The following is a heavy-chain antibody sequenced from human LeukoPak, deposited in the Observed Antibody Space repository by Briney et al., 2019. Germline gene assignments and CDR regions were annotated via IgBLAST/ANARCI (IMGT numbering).Heavy chain of an antibody. CDR1: GFTFSSYN. CDR3: ARGSSSSDHLDY. CDR2: ISASSTTI. Sequence: GGSLRLSCAASGFTFSSYNMNWVRQAPGKGLEWVSYISASSTTIYYADSVKGRLTISRDNAKNSLYLQMNSLRDEDTAVYYCARGSSSSDHLDYWGQGTLVTVSS. J-gene: IGHJ4*02. V-gene: IGHV3-48*02. D-gene: IGHD6-13*01.